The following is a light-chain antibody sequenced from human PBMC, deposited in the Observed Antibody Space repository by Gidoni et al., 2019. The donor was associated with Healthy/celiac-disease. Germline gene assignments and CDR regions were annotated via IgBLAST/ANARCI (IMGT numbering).Light chain of an antibody. V-gene: IGKV1-33*01. CDR3: QQYDNLLRT. CDR2: DAS. CDR1: QDISNY. Sequence: DIQMTQSTSSLSASVGDRVTITCQASQDISNYLNWYQQKPGKAPKLLIYDASNLETGVPSRFSGSGSGTDYTFTISSLQPEDIATYYCQQYDNLLRTFGQGTKVEIK. J-gene: IGKJ1*01.